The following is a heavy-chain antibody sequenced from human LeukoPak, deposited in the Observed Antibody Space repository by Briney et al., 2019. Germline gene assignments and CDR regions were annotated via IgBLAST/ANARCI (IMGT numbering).Heavy chain of an antibody. CDR1: GFTFSSYG. CDR2: IRYDGSNK. D-gene: IGHD3-10*01. CDR3: AKTLFMVRGVIGPDY. V-gene: IGHV3-30*02. Sequence: PGGSLRLSCAASGFTFSSYGMHWVRQAPGKGLEWVAFIRYDGSNKYYADSVKCRFTISRDNSKNTLYLQMNSLRAEDTAVYYCAKTLFMVRGVIGPDYWGQGTLVTVSS. J-gene: IGHJ4*02.